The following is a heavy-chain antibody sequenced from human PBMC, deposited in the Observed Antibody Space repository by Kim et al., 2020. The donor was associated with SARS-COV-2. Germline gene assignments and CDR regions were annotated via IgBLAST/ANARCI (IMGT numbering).Heavy chain of an antibody. V-gene: IGHV3-13*01. D-gene: IGHD3-10*01. J-gene: IGHJ6*02. CDR1: GFTFSSYD. CDR2: IGTAGDT. CDR3: AREMLLWFGESLGGMDV. Sequence: EGSLRLSCAASGFTFSSYDMHWVRQATGKGLEWVSAIGTAGDTYYPGSVKGRFTISRENAKNSLYLQMNSLRAGDTAVYYCAREMLLWFGESLGGMDVWGQGTTVTVSS.